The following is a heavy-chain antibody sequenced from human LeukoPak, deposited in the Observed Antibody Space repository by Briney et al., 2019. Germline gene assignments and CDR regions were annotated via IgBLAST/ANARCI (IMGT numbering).Heavy chain of an antibody. CDR1: GYTFTSYG. CDR3: ARDLGSNLYSSGWQLTYYYYYGMDV. V-gene: IGHV1-18*01. D-gene: IGHD6-19*01. CDR2: ISAYNGNT. J-gene: IGHJ6*02. Sequence: ASVKVSCKASGYTFTSYGISWVRQAPGQGLEWMGWISAYNGNTNYAQKPQGRVTMTTDTSTSTAYMELRSLRSDDTAVYYCARDLGSNLYSSGWQLTYYYYYGMDVWGQGTTVTVSS.